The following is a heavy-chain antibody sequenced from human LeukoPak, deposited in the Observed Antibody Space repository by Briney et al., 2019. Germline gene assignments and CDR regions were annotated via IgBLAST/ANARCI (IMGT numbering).Heavy chain of an antibody. J-gene: IGHJ4*02. Sequence: SVKVSCKASGYTFTSYAISWVRQAPGQGLEWMGGIIPIFGTANYAQKFQGRVTITTDESTSTAYMELSSLRSEDTAVYYCARGRITFGGVIVIPADYWGQGTLVTVSS. V-gene: IGHV1-69*05. CDR1: GYTFTSYA. CDR2: IIPIFGTA. D-gene: IGHD3-16*02. CDR3: ARGRITFGGVIVIPADY.